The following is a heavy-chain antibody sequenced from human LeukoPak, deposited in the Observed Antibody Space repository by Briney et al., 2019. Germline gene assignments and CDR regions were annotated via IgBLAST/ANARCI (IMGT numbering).Heavy chain of an antibody. CDR1: GFTFSSYN. CDR3: ARGMYYYGSGSSFDN. CDR2: ISSSSSYI. D-gene: IGHD3-10*01. Sequence: SGGSLRLSCAASGFTFSSYNINWVPQAPGKGLEWVSSISSSSSYIYYADSVKGRFTISRDNAKNSLYLQMNSLRAEDTAVYYCARGMYYYGSGSSFDNWGQGTLVTVSS. J-gene: IGHJ4*02. V-gene: IGHV3-21*01.